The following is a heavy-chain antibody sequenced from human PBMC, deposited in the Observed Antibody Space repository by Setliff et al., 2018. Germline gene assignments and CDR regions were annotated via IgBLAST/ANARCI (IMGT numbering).Heavy chain of an antibody. D-gene: IGHD3-10*01. CDR2: IYWDDVK. J-gene: IGHJ4*02. Sequence: SGPTLVNPTQTLTLTCSFSGFSLRSSGMAVGWIRQPPGKALEWLALIYWDDVKRYSPFLKNRLTITQDTSKNQVVLTLTNMDPVDTATYYCAHRGGYGADSLYYFDVWGQGTLVTVLL. CDR1: GFSLRSSGMA. CDR3: AHRGGYGADSLYYFDV. V-gene: IGHV2-5*02.